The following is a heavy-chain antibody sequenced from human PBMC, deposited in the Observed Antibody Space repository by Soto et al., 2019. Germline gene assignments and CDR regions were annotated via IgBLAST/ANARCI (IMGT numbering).Heavy chain of an antibody. V-gene: IGHV4-39*01. CDR3: ASPLGYCSGGNCSSYFDY. CDR1: GGSISSSSHY. CDR2: IYYSGST. Sequence: SETLSLTCTVSGGSISSSSHYWGWIRQPPGKGLEWIGSIYYSGSTYYNPSLKSRVTISVDTSKNQFSLKLSSVTAADTAVYYCASPLGYCSGGNCSSYFDYWGQGTLLTISS. D-gene: IGHD2-15*01. J-gene: IGHJ4*02.